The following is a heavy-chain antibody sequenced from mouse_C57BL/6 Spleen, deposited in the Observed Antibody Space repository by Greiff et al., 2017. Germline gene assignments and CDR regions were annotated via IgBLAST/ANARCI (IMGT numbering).Heavy chain of an antibody. D-gene: IGHD1-1*01. CDR1: GFTFSSYG. CDR3: ARRGVTTVGARGYFDV. V-gene: IGHV5-6*02. J-gene: IGHJ1*03. Sequence: EVKLVESGGDLVKPGGSLKLSCAASGFTFSSYGMSWVRQTPDKRLEWVATISSGGSYTYYPDSVKGRFTISRDNAKNTLYLQMSSLKSEDTAMYYCARRGVTTVGARGYFDVWGTGTTVTVSS. CDR2: ISSGGSYT.